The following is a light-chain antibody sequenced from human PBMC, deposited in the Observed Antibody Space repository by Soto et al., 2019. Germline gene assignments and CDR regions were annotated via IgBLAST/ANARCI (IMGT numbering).Light chain of an antibody. V-gene: IGKV1-9*01. J-gene: IGKJ1*01. CDR2: AAS. CDR3: QQLNTDPPWT. Sequence: DIQLTQSPSSLSASVGDRATITCRASQGISSYLAWYQQKPGKAPELLIYAASTWRSGVTSRFSGSGTGTDFTLTITSLQPEDSATYYCQQLNTDPPWTFGQGTKVEIK. CDR1: QGISSY.